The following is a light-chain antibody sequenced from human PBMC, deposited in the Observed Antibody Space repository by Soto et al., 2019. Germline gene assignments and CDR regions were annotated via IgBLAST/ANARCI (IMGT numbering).Light chain of an antibody. CDR2: KAS. J-gene: IGKJ1*01. V-gene: IGKV1-5*03. CDR1: QSISSW. Sequence: DIQMTQSASTLSASVGDRVTITCRASQSISSWLAWYQQKPGKAPKLLIYKASTLKSGVPSRFSGSGSGTEFTLTISSLQSEDFAVYYCQQYNNWPGTFGQGTKVDI. CDR3: QQYNNWPGT.